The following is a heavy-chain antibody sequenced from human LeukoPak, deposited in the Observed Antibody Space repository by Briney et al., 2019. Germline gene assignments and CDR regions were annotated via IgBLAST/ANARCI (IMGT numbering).Heavy chain of an antibody. V-gene: IGHV3-15*01. CDR2: IKGKTDGGTT. CDR3: TTVMTIDY. D-gene: IGHD2-8*01. CDR1: GFTFSNAW. J-gene: IGHJ4*02. Sequence: GGSLRLSCAASGFTFSNAWMSWVGQAPGKGLEWVGRIKGKTDGGTTDYAAPVKGRFTISRDDSKNTLYLQMNSLKTEDTAVYYCTTVMTIDYWGQGTLVTVSS.